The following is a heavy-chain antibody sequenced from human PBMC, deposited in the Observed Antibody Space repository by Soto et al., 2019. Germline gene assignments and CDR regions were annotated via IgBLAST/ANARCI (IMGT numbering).Heavy chain of an antibody. J-gene: IGHJ4*02. CDR1: GFAFHGYA. CDR3: GRDLRTRAADY. V-gene: IGHV3-33*01. CDR2: IWYDGSEK. Sequence: QVQLVESGGTVVQVGGSLRLSCAASGFAFHGYAMHWVRQAPGKGLDWVAVIWYDGSEKYYADSVEGRFTISRDNSKNTLYLQMNSLRVEDTAVYYCGRDLRTRAADYWGQGTLVAVSS. D-gene: IGHD6-25*01.